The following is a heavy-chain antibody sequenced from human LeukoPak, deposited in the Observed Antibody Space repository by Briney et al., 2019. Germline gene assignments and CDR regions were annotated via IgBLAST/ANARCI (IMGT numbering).Heavy chain of an antibody. CDR1: GFTFSSYA. D-gene: IGHD2-2*01. CDR2: ISYDGSNK. Sequence: GRSLRLSCAASGFTFSSYAMHWVRQAPGKGLEWVAVISYDGSNKYYADSVKGRFTISRDNSKNTLYLQMNSLRAEDTAVYYCAKDWNYCSSTSCQGFDYWGQGTLVTVSS. V-gene: IGHV3-30*04. CDR3: AKDWNYCSSTSCQGFDY. J-gene: IGHJ4*02.